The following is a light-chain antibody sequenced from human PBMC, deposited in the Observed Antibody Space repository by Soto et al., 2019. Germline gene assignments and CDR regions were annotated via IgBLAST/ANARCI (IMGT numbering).Light chain of an antibody. V-gene: IGLV1-40*01. CDR2: GTT. CDR3: QSYDSSLTGSV. CDR1: SSNIGAGYD. Sequence: QSVLTQPPSVSGAPGQRVTISCTGSSSNIGAGYDVHWYQQLPGTAPKLLLYGTTNRPSGIPDRFSGSKSGTLASLAITGLQAEDEAHYYCQSYDSSLTGSVFGGGTKLTVL. J-gene: IGLJ2*01.